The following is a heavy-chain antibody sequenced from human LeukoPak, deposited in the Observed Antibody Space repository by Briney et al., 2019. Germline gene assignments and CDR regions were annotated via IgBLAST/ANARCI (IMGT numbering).Heavy chain of an antibody. CDR1: GFTFSDFW. CDR3: ARSGMAVAATPWN. CDR2: INQDGSEI. Sequence: PGGSLRLSCAASGFTFSDFWMTWVRQAPGRGLEWVAHINQDGSEIYSVDSVRGRFTISRDNVKNSLFLQINILRAEDTAVYYCARSGMAVAATPWNWGQGTLVTVSS. J-gene: IGHJ1*01. D-gene: IGHD6-19*01. V-gene: IGHV3-7*05.